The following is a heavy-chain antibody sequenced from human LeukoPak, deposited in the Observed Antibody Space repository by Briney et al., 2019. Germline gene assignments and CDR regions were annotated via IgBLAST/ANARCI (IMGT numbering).Heavy chain of an antibody. Sequence: ASVKVSCKASGYTFTSYGISWVRQAPGQGLEWMGWISAYNGNTNYAQKLQGRVTMTTDTSTSTAYMELRSLRSDDTAVYYCARTGTYYYDSSGYRKWDYWGQGTLVTVSS. CDR3: ARTGTYYYDSSGYRKWDY. V-gene: IGHV1-18*01. J-gene: IGHJ4*02. D-gene: IGHD3-22*01. CDR2: ISAYNGNT. CDR1: GYTFTSYG.